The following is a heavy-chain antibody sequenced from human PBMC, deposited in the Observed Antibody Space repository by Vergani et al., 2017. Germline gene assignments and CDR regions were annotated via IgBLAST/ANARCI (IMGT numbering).Heavy chain of an antibody. CDR1: GFTFSSYG. CDR2: ISYDGSNK. Sequence: QVQLVESGGGVVQPGRSLRLSCAASGFTFSSYGMHWVRQAPGKGLEWVAVISYDGSNKYYADSVKGRFTISRDNSKNTLYLQMNSLKAEDTAVYYCTRDRLDDSYAYFDYWGQGTLVTVSP. V-gene: IGHV3-30*03. J-gene: IGHJ4*02. D-gene: IGHD3-16*01. CDR3: TRDRLDDSYAYFDY.